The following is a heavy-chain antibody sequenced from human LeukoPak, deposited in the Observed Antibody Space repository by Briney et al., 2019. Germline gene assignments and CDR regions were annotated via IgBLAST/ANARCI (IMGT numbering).Heavy chain of an antibody. CDR1: GFTFSSYA. CDR3: ARDSSSWYWRGPGDPIDY. V-gene: IGHV3-7*01. Sequence: GGSLRLSCAASGFTFSSYAMGWVRQAPGKGLEWVANIKQDGSEKYYVDSVKGRFAISRDNAKNSLYLQMNSLRAEDTAVYYCARDSSSWYWRGPGDPIDYWGQGTLVTVSS. J-gene: IGHJ4*02. CDR2: IKQDGSEK. D-gene: IGHD6-13*01.